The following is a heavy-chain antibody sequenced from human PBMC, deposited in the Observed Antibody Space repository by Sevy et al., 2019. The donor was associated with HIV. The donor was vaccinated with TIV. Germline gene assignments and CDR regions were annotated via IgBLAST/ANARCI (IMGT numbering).Heavy chain of an antibody. CDR2: IYYSGST. CDR3: ARDKVAAAGFHYYGMDV. V-gene: IGHV4-31*03. CDR1: GGSISSGGYY. J-gene: IGHJ6*02. D-gene: IGHD6-13*01. Sequence: SETLSLTCTVSGGSISSGGYYWSWIRQHPGKGLEWIGYIYYSGSTYYNPSLKSRVTISVDTSKNQFSLKLSSVTAAATAVYYCARDKVAAAGFHYYGMDVWGQGTTVTVSS.